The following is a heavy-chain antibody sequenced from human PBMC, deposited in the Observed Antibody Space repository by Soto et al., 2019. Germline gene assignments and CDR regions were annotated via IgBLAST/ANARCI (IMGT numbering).Heavy chain of an antibody. Sequence: GGSLRLSCAASGFTFSRYSMNWVRQAPGKGLEWVSSISSTTNYIYYADSMKGRFTVSRDNAKNSVYLDMNSLSAEDTAVYYCARDPGIAVAGTSSAYYGMDVWGQGTTVTVSS. D-gene: IGHD6-19*01. V-gene: IGHV3-21*01. CDR3: ARDPGIAVAGTSSAYYGMDV. CDR1: GFTFSRYS. CDR2: ISSTTNYI. J-gene: IGHJ6*02.